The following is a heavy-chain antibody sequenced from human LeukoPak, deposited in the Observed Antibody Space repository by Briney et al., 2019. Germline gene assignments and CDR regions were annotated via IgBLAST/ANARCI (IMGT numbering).Heavy chain of an antibody. CDR2: ISAYNGNT. V-gene: IGHV1-18*01. D-gene: IGHD3-22*01. CDR3: ASGYYDSSGYYYSLNYFDY. J-gene: IGHJ4*02. Sequence: ASVTVSCKASGYTFTSYGISWVRQAPGQGLEWMGWISAYNGNTNYAQKLQGRVTMTTDTSTSTAYMELRSLRSDDTAVYYCASGYYDSSGYYYSLNYFDYWGQGTLVTVSS. CDR1: GYTFTSYG.